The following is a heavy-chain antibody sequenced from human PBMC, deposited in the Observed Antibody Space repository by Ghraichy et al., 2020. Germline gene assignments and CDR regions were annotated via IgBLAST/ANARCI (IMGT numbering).Heavy chain of an antibody. D-gene: IGHD6-6*01. CDR3: AREGKPRSGAALWMYSGNDAFDI. J-gene: IGHJ3*02. CDR1: GGTFSSYA. Sequence: SVKVSCKASGGTFSSYAISWVRQAPGQGLEWMGGIIPIFGTANYAQKFQGRVTITADESTSTAYMELSSLRSEDTAVYYCAREGKPRSGAALWMYSGNDAFDIWGQGTMVTVSS. V-gene: IGHV1-69*13. CDR2: IIPIFGTA.